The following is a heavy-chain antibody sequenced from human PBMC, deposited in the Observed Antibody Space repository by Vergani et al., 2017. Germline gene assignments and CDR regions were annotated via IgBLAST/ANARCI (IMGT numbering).Heavy chain of an antibody. J-gene: IGHJ4*02. D-gene: IGHD3-10*01. CDR2: ISGSGGST. CDR1: GFTFDDYG. CDR3: AKGIGLYGSGEYYFDY. Sequence: EVQLVESGGGVVRPGGSLRLSCAASGFTFDDYGMSWVRQAPGKGLEWVSGISGSGGSTYYADSVKGRFTISRDNSKNTLYLQMNSLRAEDTAVYYCAKGIGLYGSGEYYFDYWGQGTLVTVSS. V-gene: IGHV3-23*04.